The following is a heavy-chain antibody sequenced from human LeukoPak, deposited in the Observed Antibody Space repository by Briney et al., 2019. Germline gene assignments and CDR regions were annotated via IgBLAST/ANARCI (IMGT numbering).Heavy chain of an antibody. D-gene: IGHD2-2*02. CDR3: ARDPMGYQLLYFPRGDAFDI. J-gene: IGHJ3*02. CDR2: IYYSGST. Sequence: PSETLSLTCTVSGGSISSGDYYWSWIRQPPGKGLEWIGYIYYSGSTYYNPSLKSRVTISVDTSKNQFSLKLSSVTAADTAVYYCARDPMGYQLLYFPRGDAFDIWGQGTMVTVSS. V-gene: IGHV4-30-4*08. CDR1: GGSISSGDYY.